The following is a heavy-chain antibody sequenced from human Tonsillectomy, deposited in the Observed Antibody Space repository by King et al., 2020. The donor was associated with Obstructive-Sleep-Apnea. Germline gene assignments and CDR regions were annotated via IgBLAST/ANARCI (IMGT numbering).Heavy chain of an antibody. V-gene: IGHV4-39*01. Sequence: QLQESGPGLVKPSETLSLTCAVSGGSISTTTYYWGWVRKPPGKGLEWIGTIYSSGTTYYNPSLGSRVTISADTSKNQFSLRLSSLTAADTAVYYCARHSFASPYGSGSSPFDYWGQGTLVTVSS. D-gene: IGHD3-10*01. CDR2: IYSSGTT. CDR1: GGSISTTTYY. J-gene: IGHJ4*02. CDR3: ARHSFASPYGSGSSPFDY.